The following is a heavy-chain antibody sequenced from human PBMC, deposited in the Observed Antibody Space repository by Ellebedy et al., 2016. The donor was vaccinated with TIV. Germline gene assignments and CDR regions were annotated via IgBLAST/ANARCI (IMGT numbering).Heavy chain of an antibody. J-gene: IGHJ6*02. CDR2: INTGNGNT. V-gene: IGHV1-3*04. Sequence: ASVKVSXKASGHLFTTYGIHWVRQAPGQRLEWMGWINTGNGNTKYSQKLQGRVTITRDTSATTAYMELSGLMSEDTAVYYCATREWQDPMDVWGQGTMVTVSS. CDR1: GHLFTTYG. CDR3: ATREWQDPMDV. D-gene: IGHD3-3*01.